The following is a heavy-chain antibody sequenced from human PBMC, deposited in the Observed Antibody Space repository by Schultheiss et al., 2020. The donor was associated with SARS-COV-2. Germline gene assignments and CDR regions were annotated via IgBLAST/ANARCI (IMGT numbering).Heavy chain of an antibody. CDR3: GAVVGATHFQH. CDR1: GGSFSGYY. J-gene: IGHJ1*01. CDR2: INHSGST. Sequence: SQTLSLTCAVYGGSFSGYYWSWIRQPPGKGLEWIGEINHSGSTNYNPSLKSRVTISVDKSKNQFSLNLNSVSAADTAVYYCGAVVGATHFQHWGQGTLVTVSS. V-gene: IGHV4-34*01. D-gene: IGHD1-26*01.